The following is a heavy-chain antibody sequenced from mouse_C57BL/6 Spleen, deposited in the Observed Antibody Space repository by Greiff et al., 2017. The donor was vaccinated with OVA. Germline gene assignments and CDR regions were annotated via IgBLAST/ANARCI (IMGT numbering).Heavy chain of an antibody. J-gene: IGHJ4*01. Sequence: QVQLQQSGAELVKPGASVKISCKASGYAFSSYWMNWVKQRPGKGLEWIGQIYPGDGDTNYNGKFKGKATLTADKSSSTAYMQLSSLTSEDSAVYFCARSHGKKGGYYAMDYWGQGTSVTVSS. CDR3: ARSHGKKGGYYAMDY. CDR2: IYPGDGDT. CDR1: GYAFSSYW. D-gene: IGHD2-1*01. V-gene: IGHV1-80*01.